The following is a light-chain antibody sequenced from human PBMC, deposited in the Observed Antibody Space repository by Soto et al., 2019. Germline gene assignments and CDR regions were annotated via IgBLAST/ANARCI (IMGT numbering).Light chain of an antibody. CDR2: AVS. Sequence: DIQLTQSPSFLSASVGDRVTITCRASQGISSYFAWYQQKPGKAPKLLIDAVSTLQSGVPSRFSGSASGTEFTLTISSLQPEDFATYDCQQLNSYRLTFGGGTKVEIK. V-gene: IGKV1-9*01. CDR1: QGISSY. J-gene: IGKJ4*01. CDR3: QQLNSYRLT.